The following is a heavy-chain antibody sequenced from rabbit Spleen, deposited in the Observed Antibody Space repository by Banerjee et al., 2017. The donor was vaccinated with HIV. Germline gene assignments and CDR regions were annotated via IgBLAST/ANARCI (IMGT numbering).Heavy chain of an antibody. Sequence: QLVESRGGLVQPGESLTLSCKASGFDFSRYYMSWVRQAPGKGLEWIGDIDPIFGIAVYASWVNGRFTISSHNAQNTLYLQLNSLTAADTATYFCTRDAAGREDFNLWGPGTLVTVS. V-gene: IGHV1S7*01. D-gene: IGHD4-2*01. CDR3: TRDAAGREDFNL. CDR1: GFDFSRYY. J-gene: IGHJ4*01. CDR2: IDPIFGIA.